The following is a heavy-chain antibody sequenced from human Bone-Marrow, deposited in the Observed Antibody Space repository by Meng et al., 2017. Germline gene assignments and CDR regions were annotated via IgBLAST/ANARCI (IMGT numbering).Heavy chain of an antibody. CDR2: MNPNSGNT. J-gene: IGHJ6*02. CDR1: GYTFTSYD. CDR3: ARDWGWLQDYYYYYGMDV. V-gene: IGHV1-8*03. Sequence: ASVKVSCKASGYTFTSYDINWVRQATGQGLEWMGWMNPNSGNTGYAQKFQGRVTITRNTSISTAYMELSSLRSEDTAVYYCARDWGWLQDYYYYYGMDVWGQGTTVTVSS. D-gene: IGHD5-24*01.